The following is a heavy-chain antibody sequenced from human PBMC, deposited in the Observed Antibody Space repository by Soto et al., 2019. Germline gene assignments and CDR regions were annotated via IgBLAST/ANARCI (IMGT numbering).Heavy chain of an antibody. V-gene: IGHV3-43*01. CDR2: ISWDGGST. J-gene: IGHJ6*02. CDR3: AKAGLSSSWLLNYYYGMDV. D-gene: IGHD6-13*01. CDR1: GFTFDDYT. Sequence: PGGSLRLSCAASGFTFDDYTMHWVRQAPGKGLEWVSLISWDGGSTYYADSVKGRFTISRDNSKNSLYLQMNSLRTEDTALYYCAKAGLSSSWLLNYYYGMDVWGQGTTVTVSS.